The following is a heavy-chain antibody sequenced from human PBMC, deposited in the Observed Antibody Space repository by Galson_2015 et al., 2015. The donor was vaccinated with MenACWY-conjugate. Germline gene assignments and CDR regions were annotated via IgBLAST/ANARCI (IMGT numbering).Heavy chain of an antibody. V-gene: IGHV3-23*01. Sequence: SLRLSCAASGFTFSSYAMSWVRQAPGKGLEWVSAISGSGGSTYYADSVKGRFTISRDNSKNTLYLQMNSLRAEDTAVYYCAKDGVHTLDFDYWGQGTLVTVSS. CDR2: ISGSGGST. J-gene: IGHJ4*02. CDR1: GFTFSSYA. CDR3: AKDGVHTLDFDY. D-gene: IGHD2-15*01.